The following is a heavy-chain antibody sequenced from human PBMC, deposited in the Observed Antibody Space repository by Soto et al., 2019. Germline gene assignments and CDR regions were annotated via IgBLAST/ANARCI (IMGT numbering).Heavy chain of an antibody. CDR2: ISWNSGSI. J-gene: IGHJ4*02. CDR1: GFTFDDYA. D-gene: IGHD3-22*01. Sequence: PGGSLRLSCAASGFTFDDYAMHWVRQAPGKGLEWVSGISWNSGSIGYADSVKGRFTISRDNAKNSLYLQMNSLRAEDTALYYCAKVKDPLTSSGYYFDYWGQGTLVTV. V-gene: IGHV3-9*01. CDR3: AKVKDPLTSSGYYFDY.